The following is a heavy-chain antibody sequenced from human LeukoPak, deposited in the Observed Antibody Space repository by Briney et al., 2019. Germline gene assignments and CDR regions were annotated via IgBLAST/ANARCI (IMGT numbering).Heavy chain of an antibody. J-gene: IGHJ6*03. CDR1: GYTFTSYD. V-gene: IGHV1-8*03. CDR2: MNPNSGNT. D-gene: IGHD2-15*01. Sequence: APVKVSCKASGYTFTSYDINWVRQATGQGLEWMGWMNPNSGNTGYAQKFQGRVTITRNTSISTAYMELSSLRSEDTAVYYCARDATRNLGYCSGGSCYGYYYMDVWGKGTTVTVSS. CDR3: ARDATRNLGYCSGGSCYGYYYMDV.